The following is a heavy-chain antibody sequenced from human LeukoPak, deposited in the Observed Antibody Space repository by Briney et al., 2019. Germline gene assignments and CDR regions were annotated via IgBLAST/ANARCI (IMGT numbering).Heavy chain of an antibody. CDR2: IYYSGST. CDR3: ARCPSYGSGSDAFDI. J-gene: IGHJ3*02. CDR1: GGSFSGYY. V-gene: IGHV4-34*01. D-gene: IGHD3-10*01. Sequence: KSSETLSLTCAVYGGSFSGYYWSWIRQPPGKGLEWIGSIYYSGSTYYNPSLKSRVTISVDTSKNQFSLKLSSVTAADTAVYYCARCPSYGSGSDAFDIWGQGTMVTVSS.